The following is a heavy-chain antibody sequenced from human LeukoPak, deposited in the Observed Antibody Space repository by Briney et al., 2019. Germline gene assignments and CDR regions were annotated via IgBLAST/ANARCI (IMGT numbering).Heavy chain of an antibody. Sequence: GGSLRLSCATSGFTFSSYAMNWVRQAPGKGLEWVSGISPSGDITYYADSVKGRFTISRDNSKNTVYLQVISLTAEDTAVYCAKDDAWLRFGEWSQGTLVTVSS. V-gene: IGHV3-23*01. J-gene: IGHJ4*02. CDR3: AKDDAWLRFGE. CDR1: GFTFSSYA. D-gene: IGHD3-10*01. CDR2: ISPSGDIT.